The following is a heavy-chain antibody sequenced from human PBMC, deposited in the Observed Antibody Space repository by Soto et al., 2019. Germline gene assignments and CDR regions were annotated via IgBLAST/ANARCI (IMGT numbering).Heavy chain of an antibody. D-gene: IGHD3-10*01. J-gene: IGHJ4*02. V-gene: IGHV3-64*01. Sequence: EVQLVESGGGLVQPGGSLRLSCAASGFTFSSYAMHWVRQAPGKGLEYVSAISSNGGSTYYANSVKGRFTISRDNXXXXXXXXXXXXXXXXXXXXXXXRGSALXXTTLDYWGQGTLVTVSS. CDR2: ISSNGGST. CDR3: XRGSALXXTTLDY. CDR1: GFTFSSYA.